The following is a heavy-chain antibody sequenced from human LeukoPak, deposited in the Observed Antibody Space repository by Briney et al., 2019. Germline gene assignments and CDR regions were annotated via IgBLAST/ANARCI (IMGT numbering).Heavy chain of an antibody. CDR3: ARPGSGSYSDY. D-gene: IGHD3-10*01. V-gene: IGHV3-11*06. CDR2: ISSSSSYT. Sequence: GGSLRLSGAASGFTFSDYYMSWIRQAPGKGLEWVSYISSSSSYTNYADSVKGRFTISRDNAKNSLYLQMNSLRAEDTAVYYCARPGSGSYSDYWGQGTLVTVSS. J-gene: IGHJ4*02. CDR1: GFTFSDYY.